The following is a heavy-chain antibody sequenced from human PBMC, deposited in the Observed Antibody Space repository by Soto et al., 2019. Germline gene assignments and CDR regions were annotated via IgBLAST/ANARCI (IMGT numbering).Heavy chain of an antibody. J-gene: IGHJ6*03. Sequence: GGSLRLSCAASGFTFSDYYMSWIRQAPGKGLEWVSYISSSGSTIYYADSVKGRFTISRDNAKNSLYLQMNSLRAEDTAVYYCARAGYCSGGSCYEKYYYYYFMDVWGKGTTVTVSS. D-gene: IGHD2-15*01. CDR3: ARAGYCSGGSCYEKYYYYYFMDV. CDR2: ISSSGSTI. V-gene: IGHV3-11*01. CDR1: GFTFSDYY.